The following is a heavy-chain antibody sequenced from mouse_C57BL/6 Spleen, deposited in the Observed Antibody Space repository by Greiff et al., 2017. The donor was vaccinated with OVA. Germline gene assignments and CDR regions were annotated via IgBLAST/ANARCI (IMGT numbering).Heavy chain of an antibody. CDR1: GYTFTDYY. V-gene: IGHV1-19*01. D-gene: IGHD3-2*02. Sequence: EVQLQQSGPVLVKPGASVKMSCKASGYTFTDYYMNWVKQSHGKSLEWIGVINPYNGGTSYNQKFKGKATLTVDKSSSTAYMELNSLTSEDSAVYHCARERQLRGYWGQGTTLTVSS. CDR3: ARERQLRGY. CDR2: INPYNGGT. J-gene: IGHJ2*01.